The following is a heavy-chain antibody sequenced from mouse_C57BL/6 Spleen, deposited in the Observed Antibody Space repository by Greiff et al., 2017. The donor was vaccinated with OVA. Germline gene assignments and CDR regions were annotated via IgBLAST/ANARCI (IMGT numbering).Heavy chain of an antibody. Sequence: VQLQESGAELVKPGASVKISCKASGYAFSSYWMNWVKQRPGKGLEWIGQIYPGDGDTNYNGKFKGKATLTADKSSSTAYMQLSSLTSEDSAVYFCARRDYYGSHYYAMDYWGQGTSVTVSS. CDR3: ARRDYYGSHYYAMDY. V-gene: IGHV1-80*01. D-gene: IGHD1-1*01. CDR2: IYPGDGDT. J-gene: IGHJ4*01. CDR1: GYAFSSYW.